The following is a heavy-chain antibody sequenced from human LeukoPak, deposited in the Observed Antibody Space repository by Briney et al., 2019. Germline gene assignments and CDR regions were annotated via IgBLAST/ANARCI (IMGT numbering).Heavy chain of an antibody. D-gene: IGHD6-13*01. CDR3: ARDTGIAAAGTGYYYYYYGMDV. V-gene: IGHV1-46*01. CDR1: GYTFTSYY. Sequence: ASVKVSCKASGYTFTSYYMHWVRQAPGQGLEWMGIINPSGGSTSYAQKFQGRVTMTRDTSTSTVYMGLSSLRSEDTAVYYCARDTGIAAAGTGYYYYYYGMDVWGQGTTVTVSS. J-gene: IGHJ6*02. CDR2: INPSGGST.